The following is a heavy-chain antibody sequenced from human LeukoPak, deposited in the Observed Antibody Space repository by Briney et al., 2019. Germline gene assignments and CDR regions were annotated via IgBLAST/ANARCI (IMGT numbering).Heavy chain of an antibody. J-gene: IGHJ4*02. Sequence: PSETLSLTCSVSGGSISSSAYHWGWIRQPPGKGLEWVGSIHYSGSTYYSLSLKSRVTIYVDKSKNQFSLKLSSVTAADTAVYYCARRRGSGSYYTSRYFDYWGQGTLVTVSS. CDR3: ARRRGSGSYYTSRYFDY. CDR2: IHYSGST. V-gene: IGHV4-39*01. D-gene: IGHD3-10*01. CDR1: GGSISSSAYH.